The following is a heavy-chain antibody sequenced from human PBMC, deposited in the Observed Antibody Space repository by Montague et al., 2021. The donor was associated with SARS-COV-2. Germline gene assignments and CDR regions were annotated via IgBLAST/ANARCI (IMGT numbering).Heavy chain of an antibody. J-gene: IGHJ6*02. CDR3: VSVRNYGSETSVGMDV. CDR1: GESFSGYY. V-gene: IGHV4-34*01. D-gene: IGHD3-10*01. CDR2: IYHSGST. Sequence: SETLSLTCTVYGESFSGYYWSWIRQPPGKGLEWIGDIYHSGSTNYSSSLKSRVTISVDTSKNQFSLKLSSVTAADTAVYFCVSVRNYGSETSVGMDVWGQGTTVTVSS.